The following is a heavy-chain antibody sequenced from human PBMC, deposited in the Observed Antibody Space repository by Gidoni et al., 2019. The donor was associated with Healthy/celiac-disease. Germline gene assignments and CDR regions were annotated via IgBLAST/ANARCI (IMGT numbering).Heavy chain of an antibody. CDR1: GFTFSSYG. D-gene: IGHD2-2*01. CDR3: ARGRYCSSTSCYGDGDYYYMDV. V-gene: IGHV3-33*01. Sequence: QVQLVESGGGVVQPGRSLRLSCAASGFTFSSYGMPWVRQAPGKGLEWVAVIWYDGSNKYYADSVKGRFTISRDNSKNTLYLQMNSLRAEDTAVYYCARGRYCSSTSCYGDGDYYYMDVWGKGTTVTVSS. CDR2: IWYDGSNK. J-gene: IGHJ6*03.